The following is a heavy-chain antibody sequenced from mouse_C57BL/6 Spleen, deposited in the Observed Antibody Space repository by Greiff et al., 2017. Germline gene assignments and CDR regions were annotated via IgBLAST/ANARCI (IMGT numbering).Heavy chain of an antibody. CDR3: ARNGGYYGSSHFDY. CDR1: GFSLTSYG. V-gene: IGHV2-2*01. CDR2: IWSGGST. Sequence: VMLVESGPGLVQPSQSLSITCTVSGFSLTSYGVHWVRQSPGKGLEWLGVIWSGGSTDYNAAFISRLSISKDNSKSQVFFKMNSLQADDTAIYYCARNGGYYGSSHFDYWGQGTTLTVSS. D-gene: IGHD1-1*01. J-gene: IGHJ2*01.